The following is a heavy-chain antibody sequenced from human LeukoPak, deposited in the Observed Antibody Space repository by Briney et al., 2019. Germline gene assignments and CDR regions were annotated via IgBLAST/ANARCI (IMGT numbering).Heavy chain of an antibody. V-gene: IGHV4-34*01. D-gene: IGHD6-13*01. CDR2: INHSGST. CDR1: GGSFSGYY. CDR3: ERRRGSSWLPPVPYYFDY. J-gene: IGHJ4*02. Sequence: SETLSLTCAVYGGSFSGYYWSWIRQPPGKGLEWIGEINHSGSTNYNPSLKSRVTISVDTSKNQFPLKLSSVTAADTAVYYCERRRGSSWLPPVPYYFDYWGQGTLVTVSS.